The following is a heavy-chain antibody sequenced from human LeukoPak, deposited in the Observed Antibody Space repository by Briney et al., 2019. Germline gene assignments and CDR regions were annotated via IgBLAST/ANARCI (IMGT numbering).Heavy chain of an antibody. CDR1: GFTFNSYA. CDR2: INTSGGST. CDR3: AKDRAQQLVLDF. V-gene: IGHV3-23*01. D-gene: IGHD6-13*01. Sequence: PGGSLRLSCAASGFTFNSYAMYWVRQAPGKGLEWVSTINTSGGSTYYADSVKGRFTISTDTSKSTLYLQMNSLRAEDTAVCYCAKDRAQQLVLDFWGQGTLVTVSS. J-gene: IGHJ4*02.